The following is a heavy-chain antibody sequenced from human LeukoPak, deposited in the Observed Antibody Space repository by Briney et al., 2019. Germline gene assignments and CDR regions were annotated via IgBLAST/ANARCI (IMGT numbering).Heavy chain of an antibody. CDR1: GFTFSSYG. CDR3: ARDQGITMIVVADY. J-gene: IGHJ4*02. CDR2: IWYDGSNK. D-gene: IGHD3-22*01. V-gene: IGHV3-33*01. Sequence: WGVLRLSCAASGFTFSSYGMHWVRQAPGKGLEWVAVIWYDGSNKYYADSVKGRFTISRDNSKNTLYLQMNSLRAEDTAVYYCARDQGITMIVVADYWGQGTLVTVSS.